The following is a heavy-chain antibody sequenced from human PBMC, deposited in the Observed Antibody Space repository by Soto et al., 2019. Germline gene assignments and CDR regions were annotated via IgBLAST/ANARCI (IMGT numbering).Heavy chain of an antibody. J-gene: IGHJ4*02. V-gene: IGHV1-2*02. D-gene: IGHD1-7*01. CDR2: INSNTGGT. CDR1: GYTFKDYF. CDR3: ARESVVTGTHHFDY. Sequence: ASVKVSCKASGYTFKDYFLHWVRQTPGQGLEWMGWINSNTGGTNYAQKFQGRVTMTRDTPISTAYMELSRLTSDDTAVYHCARESVVTGTHHFDYWGQGTLVTVSS.